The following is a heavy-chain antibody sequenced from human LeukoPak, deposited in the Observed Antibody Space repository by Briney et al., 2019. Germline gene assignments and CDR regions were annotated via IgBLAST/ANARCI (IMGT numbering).Heavy chain of an antibody. D-gene: IGHD3-9*01. Sequence: NSSETLSLTCSVSGGSISSDNHYWGWIRQSPGKGLEWIGNIHYRGNSYYNPSLKNRVTISVDTSQNQFSLKLNSVTAADTAVFYCARADSDGFLTGYPPSNNWFDPWGQGTLVTVSS. CDR3: ARADSDGFLTGYPPSNNWFDP. J-gene: IGHJ5*02. CDR1: GGSISSDNHY. CDR2: IHYRGNS. V-gene: IGHV4-39*01.